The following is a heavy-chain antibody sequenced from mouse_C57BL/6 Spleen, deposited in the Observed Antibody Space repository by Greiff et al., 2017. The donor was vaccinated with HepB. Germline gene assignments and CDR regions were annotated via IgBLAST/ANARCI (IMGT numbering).Heavy chain of an antibody. CDR3: ARYGSRLWYFDV. V-gene: IGHV2-2*01. D-gene: IGHD1-1*01. CDR2: IWSGGST. CDR1: GFSLTSYG. J-gene: IGHJ1*03. Sequence: QVQLQQSGPGLVQPSQSLSITCTVSGFSLTSYGVHWVRQSPGKGLEWLGVIWSGGSTDYNAAFISRLSISKDNSKSQVFFKMNSLQADDTAIYYCARYGSRLWYFDVWGTGTTVTVSS.